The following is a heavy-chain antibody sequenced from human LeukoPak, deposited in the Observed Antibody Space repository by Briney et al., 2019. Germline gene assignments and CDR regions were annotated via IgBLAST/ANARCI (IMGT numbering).Heavy chain of an antibody. D-gene: IGHD2-2*01. V-gene: IGHV4-39*01. CDR3: ARVVVPQSFDY. CDR1: GGSISSSSYY. Sequence: SETLSLTCTVSGGSISSSSYYWGWIRQPPGKGLEWIGSTYYSGSTYYNPSLKSRVTISVDTSKNQFSLKLSSVTAADTAVYYCARVVVPQSFDYWGQGTLVTVSS. J-gene: IGHJ4*02. CDR2: TYYSGST.